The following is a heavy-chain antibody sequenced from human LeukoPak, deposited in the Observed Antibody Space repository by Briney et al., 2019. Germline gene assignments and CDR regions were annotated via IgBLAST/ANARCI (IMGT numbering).Heavy chain of an antibody. CDR2: INAHRTT. CDR1: GFTFHPYS. V-gene: IGHV3-48*01. J-gene: IGHJ4*02. CDR3: AKAPVTTCSGAYCYPFDY. Sequence: GGSLRLSCATSGFTFHPYSFNWVRQAPGKGLEWISYINAHRTTYYADSVEGRFTISRDSSKNTLYLQMNRLRAEDAAVYYCAKAPVTTCSGAYCYPFDYWGQGTLVTVSS. D-gene: IGHD2-21*01.